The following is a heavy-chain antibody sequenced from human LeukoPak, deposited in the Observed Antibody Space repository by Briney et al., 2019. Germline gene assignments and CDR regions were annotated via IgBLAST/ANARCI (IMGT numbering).Heavy chain of an antibody. CDR2: INPNSGGT. J-gene: IGHJ3*01. CDR3: ARDMYYYGSGSYYDVFYV. V-gene: IGHV1-2*02. Sequence: ASVTVSCKASGCTFNRYYMHWVRQPPGQGLEWMGWINPNSGGTNYAQKFQGRGPMTRDTSISTAYMELSWLRSDDTAVYYCARDMYYYGSGSYYDVFYVWGEGTMVTVSS. CDR1: GCTFNRYY. D-gene: IGHD3-10*01.